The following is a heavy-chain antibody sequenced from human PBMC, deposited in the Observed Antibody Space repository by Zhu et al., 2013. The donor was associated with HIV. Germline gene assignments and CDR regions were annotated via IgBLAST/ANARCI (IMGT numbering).Heavy chain of an antibody. CDR1: GYIFNGYY. J-gene: IGHJ6*03. D-gene: IGHD4-17*01. V-gene: IGHV1-46*02. CDR3: ARDRTTGAHYFYMDV. Sequence: QVQLVQAGAELKKPGASVKVSCKASGYIFNGYYIHWVRQAPGQGLEWMGIINPSGGTTTYAQKVQGRVTMTSDTSTRTVYMELSRLRSDDTAVYYCARDRTTGAHYFYMDVWGKGTTVTVSS. CDR2: INPSGGTT.